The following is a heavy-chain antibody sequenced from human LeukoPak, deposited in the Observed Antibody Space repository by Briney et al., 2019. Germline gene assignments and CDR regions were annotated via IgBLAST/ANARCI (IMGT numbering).Heavy chain of an antibody. D-gene: IGHD3-3*01. CDR3: ARHLGDFWSGQHPSAFDI. J-gene: IGHJ3*02. CDR2: INHSGST. CDR1: GGSISSGSYY. Sequence: SETLSLTCTVSGGSISSGSYYWSWIRQPPGKGLEWIGEINHSGSTNYNPSLKSRVTISVDTSKNQFSLKLSSVTAADTAVYYCARHLGDFWSGQHPSAFDIWGQGTMVTVSS. V-gene: IGHV4-39*01.